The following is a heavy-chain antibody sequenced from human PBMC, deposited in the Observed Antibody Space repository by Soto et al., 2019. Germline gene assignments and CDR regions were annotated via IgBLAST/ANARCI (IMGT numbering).Heavy chain of an antibody. D-gene: IGHD2-15*01. CDR3: ADRCSGGRCSPFDN. CDR2: VSAGGTSA. V-gene: IGHV3-23*01. J-gene: IGHJ4*02. Sequence: EVQLLESGGGLVQPGGSLRLSCAASGFTFSSYAMGWVCQAPGKGLEWVSAVSAGGTSAYYVASVEGRFTISRDNSKNTLYLQMNSLRVEDTARYYCADRCSGGRCSPFDNWGQGTLVTVAS. CDR1: GFTFSSYA.